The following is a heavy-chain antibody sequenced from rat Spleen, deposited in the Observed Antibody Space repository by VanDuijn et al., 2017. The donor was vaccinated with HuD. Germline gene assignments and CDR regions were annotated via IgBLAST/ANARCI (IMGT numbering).Heavy chain of an antibody. V-gene: IGHV2S12*01. CDR2: ISTGGYT. CDR1: GFSLTSNG. D-gene: IGHD4-3*01. CDR3: ARSNSGNWFAY. J-gene: IGHJ3*01. Sequence: QVQLKESGPGLVQPSQTLSLTCTVSGFSLTSNGVSWVRQPPGRGLEWIATISTGGYTYYNSPLKSRLSISRDTSKSQVFLKSNSLQTEDTAMYFCARSNSGNWFAYWGQGTLVTVSS.